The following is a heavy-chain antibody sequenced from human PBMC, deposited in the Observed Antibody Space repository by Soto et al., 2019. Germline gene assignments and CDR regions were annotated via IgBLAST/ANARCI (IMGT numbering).Heavy chain of an antibody. J-gene: IGHJ6*02. CDR1: GYSFSDYF. D-gene: IGHD1-26*01. Sequence: ASVKVSCKPSGYSFSDYFIQWVRQAPGQGLEWVAWINPKTAATNYAKKFQGRVSLTWDTSSTTAFMELTRLRPDDTAVYYCARIKWGLNYYNGMDVWGQGTTVTVSS. V-gene: IGHV1-2*02. CDR3: ARIKWGLNYYNGMDV. CDR2: INPKTAAT.